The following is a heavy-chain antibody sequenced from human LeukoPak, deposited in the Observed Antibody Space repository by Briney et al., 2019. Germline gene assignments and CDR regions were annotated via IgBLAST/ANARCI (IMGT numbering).Heavy chain of an antibody. CDR1: GFTFSSYA. CDR2: ISGSGGST. CDR3: AKGRGHVLRYFDWLLDY. V-gene: IGHV3-23*01. D-gene: IGHD3-9*01. J-gene: IGHJ4*02. Sequence: PGGSLRLSCAASGFTFSSYAMSWVRQAPGKRLEWVSAISGSGGSTYYADSVKGRFTISRDNSKNTLYLQMNSLRAEDTAVYYCAKGRGHVLRYFDWLLDYWGQGTLVTVSS.